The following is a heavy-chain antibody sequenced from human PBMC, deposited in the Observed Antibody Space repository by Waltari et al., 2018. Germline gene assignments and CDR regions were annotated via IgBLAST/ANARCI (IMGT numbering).Heavy chain of an antibody. V-gene: IGHV3-53*01. D-gene: IGHD3-16*01. Sequence: EVSLVESGGGLFKPGGFLRRPCAPSAFTARSHSLSWVRQAPGKGLEWVSVIYGGGSTYYADSVKGRFTISRDNSKNTLYLQMNSLRAEDTAVYYCARSGGRDFDYWGQGTLVTVSS. CDR3: ARSGGRDFDY. CDR2: IYGGGST. CDR1: AFTARSHS. J-gene: IGHJ4*02.